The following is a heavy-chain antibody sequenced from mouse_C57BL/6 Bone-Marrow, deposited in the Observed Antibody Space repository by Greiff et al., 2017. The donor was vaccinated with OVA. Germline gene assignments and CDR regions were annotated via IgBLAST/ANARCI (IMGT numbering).Heavy chain of an antibody. CDR3: TRALYYGTPYYFDY. Sequence: VKLMESGAELVRPGASVTLSCKASGYTFTDYEMHWVKQTPVHGLEWIGAIDPETGGTAYNQKFKGKAILTADKSSSTAYMELRSLTSEDSAVYYCTRALYYGTPYYFDYWGQGTTLTVSS. J-gene: IGHJ2*01. CDR1: GYTFTDYE. V-gene: IGHV1-15*01. CDR2: IDPETGGT. D-gene: IGHD1-1*01.